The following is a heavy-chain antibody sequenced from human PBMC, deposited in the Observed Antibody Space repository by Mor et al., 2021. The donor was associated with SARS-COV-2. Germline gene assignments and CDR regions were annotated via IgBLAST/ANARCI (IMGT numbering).Heavy chain of an antibody. J-gene: IGHJ6*01. Sequence: YMGSTNYNPSLKSRVTISVDTSKNQFSLKLSSVTAADTAVYYCARDPGLHYDSSGYYYGYYYYYGM. CDR2: YMGST. CDR3: ARDPGLHYDSSGYYYGYYYYYGM. V-gene: IGHV4-59*01. D-gene: IGHD3-22*01.